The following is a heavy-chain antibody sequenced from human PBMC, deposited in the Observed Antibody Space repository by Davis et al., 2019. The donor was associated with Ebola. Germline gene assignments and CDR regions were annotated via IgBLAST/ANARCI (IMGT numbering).Heavy chain of an antibody. D-gene: IGHD2-2*01. CDR2: IIPIFGTA. V-gene: IGHV1-69*13. CDR3: ARVRRVVVVPAAKGWGPFDY. Sequence: SVKVSCKASGGTFSSYAISWVRQAPGQGLEWMGGIIPIFGTANYAQKFQGRVTITADESTSTAYMELSSLRSEDTAVYYCARVRRVVVVPAAKGWGPFDYWGQGTLVTVSS. J-gene: IGHJ4*02. CDR1: GGTFSSYA.